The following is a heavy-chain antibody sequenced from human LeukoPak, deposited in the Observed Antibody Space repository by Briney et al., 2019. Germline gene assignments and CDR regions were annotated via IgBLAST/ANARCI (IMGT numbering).Heavy chain of an antibody. Sequence: KASETLSLTCSVSGGSISSSYWSWIRQPPGKGLEWIGYIYYSGSTNYNPSLKSRVTISVDKSKNQFSLKLSSVTAADTAVYYCARRRDTSGYVDYWGQGTLVTVSS. CDR3: ARRRDTSGYVDY. D-gene: IGHD3-22*01. CDR1: GGSISSSY. J-gene: IGHJ4*02. V-gene: IGHV4-59*08. CDR2: IYYSGST.